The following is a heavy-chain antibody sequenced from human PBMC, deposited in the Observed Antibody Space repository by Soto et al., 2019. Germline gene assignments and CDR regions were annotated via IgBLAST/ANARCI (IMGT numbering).Heavy chain of an antibody. Sequence: GGSLRLSCAASGLTFSSYPLHWVRQAPGKGLEWVSGISGSGSDTSYADSVKGRFTIARDNSKNRLYLQMNGLRGEDTAVYFCAKGGRSGSTGYFDYWGQGT. D-gene: IGHD6-19*01. V-gene: IGHV3-23*01. CDR3: AKGGRSGSTGYFDY. J-gene: IGHJ4*02. CDR2: ISGSGSDT. CDR1: GLTFSSYP.